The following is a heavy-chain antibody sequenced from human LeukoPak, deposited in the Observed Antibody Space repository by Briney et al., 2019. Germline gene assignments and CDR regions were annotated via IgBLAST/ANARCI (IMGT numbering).Heavy chain of an antibody. J-gene: IGHJ4*02. Sequence: SSETLSLTCIVSGDSISSSRYYWGWIRQPPGKGLEWIGTINNSGSTYYNPSLKSRVTISVDTSKNHYSLKVSSVTAADTAVYYCAKDRSIAAADYWGQGTLVTVSS. CDR2: INNSGST. CDR1: GDSISSSRYY. D-gene: IGHD6-13*01. CDR3: AKDRSIAAADY. V-gene: IGHV4-39*07.